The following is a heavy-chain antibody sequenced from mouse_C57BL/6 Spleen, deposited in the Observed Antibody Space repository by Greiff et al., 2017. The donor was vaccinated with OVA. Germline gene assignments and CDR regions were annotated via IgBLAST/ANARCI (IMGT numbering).Heavy chain of an antibody. CDR1: GYTFTDYE. V-gene: IGHV1-15*01. Sequence: VQLQQSGAELVRPGASVTLSCKASGYTFTDYEMHWVKQTPVHGLEWIGAIDPETGGTAYNQKFKGKAILTADKSSSTAYMELRSLTSEDSAVYYCTRGGGYDPFAYWGQGTLVTVSA. CDR3: TRGGGYDPFAY. J-gene: IGHJ3*01. CDR2: IDPETGGT. D-gene: IGHD2-2*01.